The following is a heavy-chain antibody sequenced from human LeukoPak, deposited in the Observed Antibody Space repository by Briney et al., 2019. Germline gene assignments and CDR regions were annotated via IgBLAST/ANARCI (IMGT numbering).Heavy chain of an antibody. D-gene: IGHD2-2*01. V-gene: IGHV4-34*01. CDR2: INHSGST. J-gene: IGHJ4*02. CDR1: GGSFSGYY. CDR3: ARVSRRYCSSTSCRILGYYFDC. Sequence: PSETLSLTCAVYGGSFSGYYWSWIRQPPGKGLEWIGEINHSGSTNYNPSLKSRVTISVDTSKNQFSLKLSSVTAADTAVYYCARVSRRYCSSTSCRILGYYFDCWGQGTLVTVSS.